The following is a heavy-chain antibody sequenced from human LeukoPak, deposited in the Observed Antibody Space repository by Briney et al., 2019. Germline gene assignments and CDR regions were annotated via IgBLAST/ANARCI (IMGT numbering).Heavy chain of an antibody. Sequence: PGGSLRLSCAASGFTFSNAWMSWVRQAPGKGLEWVGRIKSKTDGGTTDYAAPVKGRFTISRDDSKNTLYLQMNSLKTEDTAVYYCTTESSGSYNILPADAFDIWGQGTMVTVSS. CDR2: IKSKTDGGTT. J-gene: IGHJ3*02. CDR3: TTESSGSYNILPADAFDI. V-gene: IGHV3-15*01. D-gene: IGHD1-26*01. CDR1: GFTFSNAW.